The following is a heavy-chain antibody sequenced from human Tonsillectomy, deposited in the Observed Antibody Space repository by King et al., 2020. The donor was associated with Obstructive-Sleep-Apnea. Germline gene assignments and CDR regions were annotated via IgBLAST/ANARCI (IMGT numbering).Heavy chain of an antibody. D-gene: IGHD1-1*01. Sequence: VQLVESGRGVVQPGRSLRLSCAASGFSFSSYAMHWVRQAPGKGLEWVAIISYDPSNKYYADSVKGRFTISRDNSKSTLYLQMNSLRAEDTAVYYCARASGNNWYDAFDVWGHVTMVTVSS. V-gene: IGHV3-30-3*01. CDR3: ARASGNNWYDAFDV. J-gene: IGHJ3*01. CDR2: ISYDPSNK. CDR1: GFSFSSYA.